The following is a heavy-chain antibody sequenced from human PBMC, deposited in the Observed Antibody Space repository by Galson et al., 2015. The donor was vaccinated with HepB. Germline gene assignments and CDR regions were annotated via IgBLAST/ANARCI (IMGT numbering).Heavy chain of an antibody. Sequence: SLRLSCAASGFTFSSYAMHWVRQAPGKGLEWVAVISYDGSNKYYADSVKGRFTISRDNSKNTLYLQMNSLRAEDTAVYYCARAEGSGPWGQGTLVTVSS. CDR1: GFTFSSYA. CDR2: ISYDGSNK. V-gene: IGHV3-30-3*01. J-gene: IGHJ5*02. CDR3: ARAEGSGP.